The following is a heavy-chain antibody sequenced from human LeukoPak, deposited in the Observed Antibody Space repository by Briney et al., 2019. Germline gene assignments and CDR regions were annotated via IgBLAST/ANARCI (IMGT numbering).Heavy chain of an antibody. CDR3: ARESGIAAALDL. J-gene: IGHJ5*02. CDR1: GFTFSSYW. D-gene: IGHD6-13*01. Sequence: GGSLRLSCAASGFTFSSYWMHWVRQAPGKGLVWVSRINTDGSSTSYADSVKGRFTISRDDAKNTLYLQMNSLRAEDTAVYYCARESGIAAALDLWGQGTLVTVSS. V-gene: IGHV3-74*01. CDR2: INTDGSST.